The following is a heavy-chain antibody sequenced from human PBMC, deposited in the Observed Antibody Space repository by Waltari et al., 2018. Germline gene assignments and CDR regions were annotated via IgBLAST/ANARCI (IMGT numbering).Heavy chain of an antibody. V-gene: IGHV3-30*02. CDR1: GFTFSSYG. Sequence: QVQLVESGGGVVEPGGSLRLSCEGSGFTFSSYGLHWVRQPPGKGLEWVAFINHDESSENYGDSVKGRCTISRDNSKNTVYLQMNSLRVDDTAMYFCAKSACISAGTFCYYMDVWGKGTRVTVSS. CDR3: AKSACISAGTFCYYMDV. D-gene: IGHD3-10*01. J-gene: IGHJ6*03. CDR2: INHDESSE.